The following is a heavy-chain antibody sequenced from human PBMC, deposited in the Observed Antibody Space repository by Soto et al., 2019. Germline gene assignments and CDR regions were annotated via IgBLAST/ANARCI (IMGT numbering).Heavy chain of an antibody. CDR3: ARADYYGSSGYYFDY. CDR2: ISAYNGNT. D-gene: IGHD3-22*01. Sequence: ASVKVSCKASGYTFTSYGISWVRQAPGQGLEWMGWISAYNGNTNYAQKLQGRVTMTTDTSTSTAYMELRSLRSDDTAVYYCARADYYGSSGYYFDYWGQGTLVTVSS. J-gene: IGHJ4*02. V-gene: IGHV1-18*04. CDR1: GYTFTSYG.